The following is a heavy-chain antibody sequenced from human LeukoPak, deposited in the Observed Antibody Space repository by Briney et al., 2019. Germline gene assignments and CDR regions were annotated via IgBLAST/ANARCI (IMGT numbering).Heavy chain of an antibody. J-gene: IGHJ4*02. CDR3: ERHSPDILTGYYKPLAFDY. V-gene: IGHV4-39*01. CDR2: IYYSGST. Sequence: SETLSLTCTVSGGSISSNSYYWGWIRQSPGKGLEWIGSIYYSGSTYYKPSLKSRVTISVDTSKNQFSLKLSSVTAADTAVYYCERHSPDILTGYYKPLAFDYWGQGTLVTVSS. CDR1: GGSISSNSYY. D-gene: IGHD3-9*01.